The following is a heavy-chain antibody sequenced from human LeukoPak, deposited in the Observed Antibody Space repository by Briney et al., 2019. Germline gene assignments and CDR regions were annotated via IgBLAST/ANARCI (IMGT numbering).Heavy chain of an antibody. CDR2: INPNSGGT. CDR1: GYTFTGYY. CDR3: ARDWMSTITDY. V-gene: IGHV1-2*02. J-gene: IGHJ4*02. Sequence: ASVKVSCKASGYTFTGYYMHWVRQAPGQGLEWMGWINPNSGGTNYAQKFQGRVTMTRDTSISTAYMELSRLTSDDTAVYYRARDWMSTITDYWGQGTLVTVSS. D-gene: IGHD5-24*01.